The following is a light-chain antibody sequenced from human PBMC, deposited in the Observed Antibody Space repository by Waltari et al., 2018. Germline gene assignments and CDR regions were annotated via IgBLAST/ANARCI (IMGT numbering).Light chain of an antibody. CDR3: QQYNNWPLT. Sequence: EIVMTQSPATLSVSPGERATLPCRASQRVNSKFAWYQQKPGQAPRLLIYGASTRATDIPARFSGSGSGTDFTLTITSLQAEDFAVFHCQQYNNWPLTFGGGTKVEIK. V-gene: IGKV3-15*01. J-gene: IGKJ4*01. CDR2: GAS. CDR1: QRVNSK.